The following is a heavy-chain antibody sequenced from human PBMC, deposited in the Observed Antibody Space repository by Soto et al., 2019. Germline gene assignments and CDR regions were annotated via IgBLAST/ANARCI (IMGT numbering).Heavy chain of an antibody. J-gene: IGHJ6*02. CDR2: ISWDGGST. Sequence: GGPLRLSCAASGFTFDDYAMHWVRQAPGKGLEWVSLISWDGGSTYYADSVKGRFTISRDNSKNSLYLQMNSLRAEDTALYYCARGALYDFWSGYSQASVYYYYGMDVWGQGTTVTVSS. D-gene: IGHD3-3*01. CDR3: ARGALYDFWSGYSQASVYYYYGMDV. CDR1: GFTFDDYA. V-gene: IGHV3-43D*04.